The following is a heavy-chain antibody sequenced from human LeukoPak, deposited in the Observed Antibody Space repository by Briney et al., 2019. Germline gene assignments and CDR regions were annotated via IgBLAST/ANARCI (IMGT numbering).Heavy chain of an antibody. V-gene: IGHV4-61*02. CDR1: GGSISSGNYY. J-gene: IGHJ4*02. D-gene: IGHD4-17*01. Sequence: SETLSLTCTVSGGSISSGNYYWSWIRQPAGKGLEWIGRIYTSGSTNYNPSLKSRVTISVDTSKNQFSLKLSSVTAADTAVYYCAGNRLLNYYGDYSNPYDYWGQGTLVTVSS. CDR3: AGNRLLNYYGDYSNPYDY. CDR2: IYTSGST.